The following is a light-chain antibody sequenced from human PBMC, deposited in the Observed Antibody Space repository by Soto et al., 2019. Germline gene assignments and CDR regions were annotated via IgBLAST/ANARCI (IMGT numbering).Light chain of an antibody. CDR2: AAS. CDR3: LQDYNYPGT. V-gene: IGKV1-39*01. CDR1: QPVTNY. J-gene: IGKJ1*01. Sequence: DIQMTQSPSSLSASVGDRVTITCRASQPVTNYLSWYQQKPGKAPTLLIYAASRLQSGVPSRFSAGGSGTEFTLSINSLLPEDFATYYCLQDYNYPGTFGQGTKV.